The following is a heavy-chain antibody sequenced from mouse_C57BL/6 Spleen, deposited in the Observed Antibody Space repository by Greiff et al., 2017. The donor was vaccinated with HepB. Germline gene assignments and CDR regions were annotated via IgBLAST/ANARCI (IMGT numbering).Heavy chain of an antibody. CDR2: ISDGGSYT. CDR1: GFTFSSYA. Sequence: EVQLVESGGGLVKPGGSLKLSCAASGFTFSSYAMSWVRQTPEKRLEWVATISDGGSYTYYPDNVKGRFTISRDNAKNNLYLQMSHLKSEDTAMYYCARDSDYGSSLYYFDDWGQGTTLTVSS. J-gene: IGHJ2*01. D-gene: IGHD1-1*01. CDR3: ARDSDYGSSLYYFDD. V-gene: IGHV5-4*01.